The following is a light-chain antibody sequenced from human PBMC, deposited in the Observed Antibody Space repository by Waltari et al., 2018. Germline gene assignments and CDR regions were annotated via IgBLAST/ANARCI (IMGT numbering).Light chain of an antibody. CDR1: SSTIENNN. CDR3: AAWDASLGAWL. Sequence: QSVLTQPPSASGAPGQRVTISCSGSSSTIENNNVYRYHQVARTAPKNLIYMNDERPSGVPDRVSGSKSGPSASLAISGLRSEDEAHYYCAAWDASLGAWLFGGGTKLTVL. J-gene: IGLJ3*02. CDR2: MND. V-gene: IGLV1-47*01.